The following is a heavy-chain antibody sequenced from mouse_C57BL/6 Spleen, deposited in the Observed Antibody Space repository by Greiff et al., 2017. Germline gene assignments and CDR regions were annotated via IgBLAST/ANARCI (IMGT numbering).Heavy chain of an antibody. CDR3: AGNSLYWYFDV. CDR2: INYDGSST. J-gene: IGHJ1*03. D-gene: IGHD6-1*01. Sequence: DVKLVESEGGLVQPGSSMKLSCTASGFTFSDYYMAWVRQVPEKGLEWVANINYDGSSTYYLDSLKSRFIISSDNAKNILYLQMSSLKSEDTTTYYCAGNSLYWYFDVWGTGTTVTVSS. V-gene: IGHV5-16*01. CDR1: GFTFSDYY.